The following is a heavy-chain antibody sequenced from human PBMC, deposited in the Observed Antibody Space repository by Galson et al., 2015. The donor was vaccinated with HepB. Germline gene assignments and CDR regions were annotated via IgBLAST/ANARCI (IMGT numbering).Heavy chain of an antibody. CDR2: MSPRSGDT. CDR1: QYTFTTYD. V-gene: IGHV1-8*01. D-gene: IGHD3-10*01. J-gene: IGHJ4*02. CDR3: ARGPPHYGFEY. Sequence: SVKVSCKASQYTFTTYDINWVRQATGQGPEWMGWMSPRSGDTGYAQKFQGRVTMTRDSTVSTAYMELTSLRSDDTAVYYCARGPPHYGFEYWGQGTLVAVSS.